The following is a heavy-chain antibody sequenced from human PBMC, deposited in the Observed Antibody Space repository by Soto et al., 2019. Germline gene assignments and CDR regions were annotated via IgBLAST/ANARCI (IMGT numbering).Heavy chain of an antibody. Sequence: QVQLQQWGAGLLKPSETLSLTCAVYGGSFSGYYWSWIRQPPGKGLEWIGEINHSGSTNYNTSLKSRVTISVDTSKNKFSLKLSSVTAADTAVYYCARPYCSSTSCYGSSAFDIWGQGTMATVSS. CDR3: ARPYCSSTSCYGSSAFDI. CDR1: GGSFSGYY. V-gene: IGHV4-34*01. J-gene: IGHJ3*02. D-gene: IGHD2-2*01. CDR2: INHSGST.